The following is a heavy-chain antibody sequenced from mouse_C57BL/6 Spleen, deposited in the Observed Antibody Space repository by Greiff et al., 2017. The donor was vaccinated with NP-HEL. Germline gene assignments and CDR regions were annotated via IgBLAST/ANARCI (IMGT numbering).Heavy chain of an antibody. Sequence: EVQLVESGEGLVKPGGSLKLSCAASGFTFSSYAMSWVRQTPEKRLEWVAYISSGGDYIYYADTVTGRFTISRDTARNTLYLQMSSLKSEDTAMYYCTRDRDYYGSSYDAMDYWGQGTSVTVSS. V-gene: IGHV5-9-1*02. CDR2: ISSGGDYI. J-gene: IGHJ4*01. CDR1: GFTFSSYA. D-gene: IGHD1-1*01. CDR3: TRDRDYYGSSYDAMDY.